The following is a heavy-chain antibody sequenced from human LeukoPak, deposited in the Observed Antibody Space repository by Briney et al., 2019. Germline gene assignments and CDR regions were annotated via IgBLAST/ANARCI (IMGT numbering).Heavy chain of an antibody. D-gene: IGHD3-16*01. CDR2: INPNSGGT. CDR1: GYTFTNYG. Sequence: ASVKVSCKASGYTFTNYGFTWVRQAPGQGLEWMGWINPNSGGTKSAQKFQGRVIMTRDTSISTAYMELRSLSSDDTAVYYCARGRQLHLGELFPFAEFFQPWGQGTLVTVFS. CDR3: ARGRQLHLGELFPFAEFFQP. J-gene: IGHJ1*01. V-gene: IGHV1-2*02.